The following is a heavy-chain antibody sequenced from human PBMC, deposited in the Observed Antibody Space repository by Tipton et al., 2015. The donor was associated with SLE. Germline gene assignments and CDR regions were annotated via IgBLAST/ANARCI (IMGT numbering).Heavy chain of an antibody. CDR1: GYSITSGYY. J-gene: IGHJ6*03. D-gene: IGHD5-12*01. Sequence: TLSLTCAVSGYSITSGYYWGWIRQPPGRGLEWIGNMYHSGTTYYNPSLKSRVTISPDTSKNQFSLKLSSVTAADTAVYYCARESGITVPRGYFYYMDVWGKGTTVTVS. V-gene: IGHV4-38-2*02. CDR3: ARESGITVPRGYFYYMDV. CDR2: MYHSGTT.